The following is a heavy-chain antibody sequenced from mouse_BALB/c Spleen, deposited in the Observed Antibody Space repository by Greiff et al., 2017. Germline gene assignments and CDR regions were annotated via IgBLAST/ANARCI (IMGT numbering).Heavy chain of an antibody. Sequence: EVQLQESGGGLVQPGGSLKLSCAASGFTFSSYTMSWVRQTPEKRLEWVAYISNGGGSTYYPDTVKGRFTISRDNAKNTLYLQMSSLKSEDTAMYYCARLHYYGSSFFDVWGAGTTVTVSS. CDR2: ISNGGGST. CDR1: GFTFSSYT. V-gene: IGHV5-12-2*01. CDR3: ARLHYYGSSFFDV. D-gene: IGHD1-1*01. J-gene: IGHJ1*01.